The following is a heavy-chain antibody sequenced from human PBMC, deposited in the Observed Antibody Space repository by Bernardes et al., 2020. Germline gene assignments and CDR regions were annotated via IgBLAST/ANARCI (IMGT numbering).Heavy chain of an antibody. V-gene: IGHV3-23*01. J-gene: IGHJ4*02. D-gene: IGHD4-17*01. CDR3: AKVRTTVTTMLPHFDY. CDR1: GFTFNNYA. CDR2: ISGSGGST. Sequence: GGSLRLSCAASGFTFNNYAMSWVRQAPGKGLEWVSAISGSGGSTYYADSVKGRLTISRDNSKNTLYLQMNSLRAEDTAVYYCAKVRTTVTTMLPHFDYWGQGTLVTVSS.